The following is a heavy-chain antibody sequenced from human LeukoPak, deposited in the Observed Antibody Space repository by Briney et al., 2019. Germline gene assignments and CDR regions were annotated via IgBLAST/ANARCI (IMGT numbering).Heavy chain of an antibody. CDR3: ARHESRGISGWYSKWFDP. V-gene: IGHV4-39*01. J-gene: IGHJ5*02. CDR1: GGSISSSSYF. D-gene: IGHD6-19*01. CDR2: IYYSGST. Sequence: PSETLSLTCAVSGGSISSSSYFWGWIRQPPGKGLEWIGSIYYSGSTYYKPSLKTRVAISVDTSKKQFSLRLRSVTAADAAVYYCARHESRGISGWYSKWFDPWGQGTLVTVSS.